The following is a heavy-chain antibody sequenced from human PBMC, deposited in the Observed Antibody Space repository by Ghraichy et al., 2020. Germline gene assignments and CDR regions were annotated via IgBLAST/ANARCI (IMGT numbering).Heavy chain of an antibody. Sequence: SQTLSLTCTVSGGSISSGGYYWSWIRQHPGKGLEWIGYIYYSGSTYYNPSLKSRVTISVDTSKNQFSLKLSSVTTADTAVYYCARGSSRLLGELPSPMDVWGQGTTVTVSS. CDR3: ARGSSRLLGELPSPMDV. D-gene: IGHD3-10*01. J-gene: IGHJ6*02. CDR2: IYYSGST. V-gene: IGHV4-31*03. CDR1: GGSISSGGYY.